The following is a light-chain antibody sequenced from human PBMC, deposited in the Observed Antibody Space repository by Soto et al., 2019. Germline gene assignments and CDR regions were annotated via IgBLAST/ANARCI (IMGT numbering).Light chain of an antibody. CDR1: SSDVGGYNY. Sequence: QSVLTQPASVSGSPGQSITIACTGTSSDVGGYNYVSWYQQHPGKAPKLMIYEVSNRPSGVSNRFSGSKSGNTASLNISGLQAEDEADYYCSSYTSSSTLNWVFGGGTQLTVL. J-gene: IGLJ3*02. CDR2: EVS. V-gene: IGLV2-14*01. CDR3: SSYTSSSTLNWV.